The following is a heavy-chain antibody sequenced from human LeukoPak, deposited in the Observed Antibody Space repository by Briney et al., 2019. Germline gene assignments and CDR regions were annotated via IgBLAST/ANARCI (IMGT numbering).Heavy chain of an antibody. CDR3: ARARNWFDP. J-gene: IGHJ5*02. CDR1: GGSVSDYY. V-gene: IGHV4-59*02. Sequence: SETLSLTCTVSGGSVSDYYWSWIRQSPGKGLEWIGYIYYTETSYNPSLKSRVTISADTSKNQFSLKLSSVTAADTAVYYCARARNWFDPWGQGTLVTVSS. CDR2: IYYTET.